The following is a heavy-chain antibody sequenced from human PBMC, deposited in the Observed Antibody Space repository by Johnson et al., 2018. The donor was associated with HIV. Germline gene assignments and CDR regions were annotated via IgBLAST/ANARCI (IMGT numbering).Heavy chain of an antibody. D-gene: IGHD3-22*01. V-gene: IGHV3-30-3*01. J-gene: IGHJ3*02. Sequence: QVQLVESGGGVAQPGRSLRLSCAASRFTFSFYAMHWVRQAPGKGLEWVALILYDGSNTYYADSVKGRFTISRDNSKNTLSLQMNSLRAEDTAVYYCARGYYYDSSGSDDAFDIWGQGTMVTVSS. CDR2: ILYDGSNT. CDR3: ARGYYYDSSGSDDAFDI. CDR1: RFTFSFYA.